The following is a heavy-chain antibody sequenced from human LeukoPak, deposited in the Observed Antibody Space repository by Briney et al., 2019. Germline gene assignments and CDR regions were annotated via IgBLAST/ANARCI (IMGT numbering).Heavy chain of an antibody. D-gene: IGHD3-10*01. V-gene: IGHV4-59*01. CDR3: ARLNDLGSWLDY. CDR1: GGSISTNY. CDR2: IFYSGRN. Sequence: PSETLSFTCTVSGGSISTNYWSWNRQPPGKGLEWIGNIFYSGRNNYNPSLRSRVTMSVDTSKNQFSLKLSSVTAADTAVYYCARLNDLGSWLDYWGERWLVTVSS. J-gene: IGHJ4*01.